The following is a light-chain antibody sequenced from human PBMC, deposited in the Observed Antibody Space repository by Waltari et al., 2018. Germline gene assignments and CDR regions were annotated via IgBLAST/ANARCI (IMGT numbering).Light chain of an antibody. Sequence: IVLTQSPGTLSVFPGERATLSCRASQSVGRYLAWYQQRPGQAPRLVIYDISTRATGVPARFSGSGSGTDFTLTSSSPEPEDSAVYYCQQRSVWPPVTFGPGTRLEIK. CDR3: QQRSVWPPVT. CDR1: QSVGRY. CDR2: DIS. J-gene: IGKJ5*01. V-gene: IGKV3-11*01.